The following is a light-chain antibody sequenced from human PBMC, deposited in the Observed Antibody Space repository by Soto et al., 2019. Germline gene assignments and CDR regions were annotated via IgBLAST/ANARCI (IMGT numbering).Light chain of an antibody. V-gene: IGKV2-28*01. CDR2: LGS. CDR1: QSLLHSNGYNY. J-gene: IGKJ1*01. CDR3: MQALQTPRT. Sequence: DIVMTQSPLSLPVTPGEPASISCRSSQSLLHSNGYNYLNWYLQRPGQSQQLLIYLGSNPASGVPDRFSGSGSGTDFTLKISGVEAEDVGVYYCMQALQTPRTFGQGTKVEIK.